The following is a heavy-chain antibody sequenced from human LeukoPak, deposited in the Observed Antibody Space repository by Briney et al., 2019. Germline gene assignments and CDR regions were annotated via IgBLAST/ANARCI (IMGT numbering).Heavy chain of an antibody. D-gene: IGHD3-3*01. CDR2: ISGSSSGSTSIT. Sequence: GGSLRLSCAASGFTFSTYWMSRVRQAPGKGLEWISYISGSSSGSTSITQYADSVKGRFTISRDNAKNSLHLQMDSLSAEDAAVYYCARDFWSGYYTEDWGQGALVIVSS. V-gene: IGHV3-48*04. J-gene: IGHJ4*02. CDR1: GFTFSTYW. CDR3: ARDFWSGYYTED.